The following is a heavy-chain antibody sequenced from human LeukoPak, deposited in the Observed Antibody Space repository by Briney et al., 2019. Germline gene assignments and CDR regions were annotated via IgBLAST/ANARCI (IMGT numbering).Heavy chain of an antibody. J-gene: IGHJ4*02. CDR3: ARAIELLSYFDY. CDR2: IYYSGST. Sequence: SETLSLTCTVSGGSISSYYWSWIRQPPGKGLEWIGYIYYSGSTNYNPSLKSRVTISVDTSKNQFSLKLSSVTAADTAVYYCARAIELLSYFDYWGQGTLVTVSS. CDR1: GGSISSYY. V-gene: IGHV4-59*01. D-gene: IGHD2-15*01.